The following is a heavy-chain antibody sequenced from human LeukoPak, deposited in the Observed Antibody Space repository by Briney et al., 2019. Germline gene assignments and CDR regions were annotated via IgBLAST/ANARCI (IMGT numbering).Heavy chain of an antibody. CDR2: IYYSGST. Sequence: KTSETLSLTCTVSGGSISSGGYYWSWIRQHPGKGLEWIGYIYYSGSTYYNPSLKSRVTISVDTSKNQFSLKLSSVTAADTAVYYCARVRRSPGYCSTTSCYTQGYYYYYYMDVWGKGTTVTVSS. V-gene: IGHV4-31*03. D-gene: IGHD2-2*02. J-gene: IGHJ6*03. CDR1: GGSISSGGYY. CDR3: ARVRRSPGYCSTTSCYTQGYYYYYYMDV.